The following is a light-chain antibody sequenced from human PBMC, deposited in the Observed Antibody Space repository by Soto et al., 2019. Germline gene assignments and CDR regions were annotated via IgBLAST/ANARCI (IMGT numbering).Light chain of an antibody. CDR2: GAS. V-gene: IGKV3-15*01. CDR3: QQYNNWPPSYT. CDR1: ESITNN. J-gene: IGKJ2*01. Sequence: EIVMTQSPATLSVSPGERATLSCWASESITNNLAWYQQRPGQAPILLIYGASTRATGIPARFSGSGFGTEFTLTINSLQSEDCAVYYFQQYNNWPPSYTFGQWTKVEIK.